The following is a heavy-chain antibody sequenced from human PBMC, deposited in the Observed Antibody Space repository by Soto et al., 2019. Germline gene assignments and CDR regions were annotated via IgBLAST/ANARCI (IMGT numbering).Heavy chain of an antibody. V-gene: IGHV2-5*02. J-gene: IGHJ6*02. Sequence: ITLKESGPTLMKPTQTLTLTRTFSGFSLNTGGVGVGWVRQPRGKAMEWLALIYWDDDERYRPSLRSRLNITKDTINNQVVLTMTNMDPEDTATYYCVRNWRYYGGDYYYGMDAWGQGTTVTVSS. CDR2: IYWDDDE. CDR3: VRNWRYYGGDYYYGMDA. CDR1: GFSLNTGGVG. D-gene: IGHD3-10*01.